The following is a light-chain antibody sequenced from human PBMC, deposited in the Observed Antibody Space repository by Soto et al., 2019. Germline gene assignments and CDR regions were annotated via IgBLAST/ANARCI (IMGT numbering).Light chain of an antibody. Sequence: DIVLTQSPASLSVSLGERATINCKSSQPILYNSNNKNNLTWYQQKSGQPPKLIIYWASVRESGVPDRFSGSGSGTDFTLTITSLQAEDVAVYFCHQFYTSPFTFGPGTKVDIK. V-gene: IGKV4-1*01. J-gene: IGKJ3*01. CDR1: QPILYNSNNKNN. CDR3: HQFYTSPFT. CDR2: WAS.